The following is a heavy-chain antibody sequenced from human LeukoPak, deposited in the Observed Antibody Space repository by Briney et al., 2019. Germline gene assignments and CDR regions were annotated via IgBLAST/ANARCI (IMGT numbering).Heavy chain of an antibody. V-gene: IGHV4-4*07. CDR2: IYTSGST. CDR3: ARMGITMVRGERSWFDP. CDR1: GGSISSYY. J-gene: IGHJ5*02. D-gene: IGHD3-10*01. Sequence: PSETLSLTCTVSGGSISSYYWSWIRQPAGKGLEWIGRIYTSGSTNYNPSLKSRVTISVDTSKSQFSLKLSSVTAADTAVYYCARMGITMVRGERSWFDPWGQGTLVTVSS.